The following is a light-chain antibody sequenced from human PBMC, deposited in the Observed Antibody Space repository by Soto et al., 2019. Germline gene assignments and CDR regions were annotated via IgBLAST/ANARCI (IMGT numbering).Light chain of an antibody. V-gene: IGKV3-11*01. CDR2: DAS. J-gene: IGKJ3*01. CDR1: QSVSSY. Sequence: EIVLTQSPATLSLSPGERATLSCRASQSVSSYLAWYQQKPGQAPRLLIYDASNRATGIPARFSGSGSGTDCTVTISTLGPKDFAGYYCQQRSNWPVTFGPGTKVDIK. CDR3: QQRSNWPVT.